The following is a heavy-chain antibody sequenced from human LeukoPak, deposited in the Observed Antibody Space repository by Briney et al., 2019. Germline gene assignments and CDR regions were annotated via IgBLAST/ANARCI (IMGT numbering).Heavy chain of an antibody. Sequence: ASVKVSCKASGYTFNNYDINWVRQAPGQGLEWMGWMNPNSGNTGYAQKFQGRFTLTRETFISTAYMELSSLRSDDTAVYYCVRAMDPLDTFNYQYAMDVWGQGTMVTVSS. CDR2: MNPNSGNT. J-gene: IGHJ6*02. V-gene: IGHV1-8*01. CDR3: VRAMDPLDTFNYQYAMDV. D-gene: IGHD5-24*01. CDR1: GYTFNNYD.